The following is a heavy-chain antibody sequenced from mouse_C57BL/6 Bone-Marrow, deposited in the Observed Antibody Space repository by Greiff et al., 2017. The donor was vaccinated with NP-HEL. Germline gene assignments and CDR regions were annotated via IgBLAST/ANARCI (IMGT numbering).Heavy chain of an antibody. V-gene: IGHV1-69*01. D-gene: IGHD3-2*02. CDR3: ATEAAQATSYFDY. J-gene: IGHJ2*01. Sequence: QVQLQQPGAELVMPGASVKLSCKASGYTFTSYWMHWVKQRPGQGLEWIGEIDPSDSNTNYNQKFKGKSTLTVDKSSSTAYMQLSSLTSEDSAVYYCATEAAQATSYFDYWGQGTTLTVSS. CDR1: GYTFTSYW. CDR2: IDPSDSNT.